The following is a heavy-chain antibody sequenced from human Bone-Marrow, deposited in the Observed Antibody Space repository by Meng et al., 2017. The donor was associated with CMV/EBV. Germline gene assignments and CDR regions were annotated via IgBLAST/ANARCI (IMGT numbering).Heavy chain of an antibody. D-gene: IGHD1-26*01. Sequence: GESLKISCAASGFTFSSYSMNWVRQAPGKGLEWVSYISSSSSTIYYADSVKGRFTISRDNAKNSLYLQMNSLRAEDTAVYYCARDTRELLPDWYFDLWGRGTLVTVSS. CDR3: ARDTRELLPDWYFDL. CDR1: GFTFSSYS. J-gene: IGHJ2*01. V-gene: IGHV3-48*04. CDR2: ISSSSSTI.